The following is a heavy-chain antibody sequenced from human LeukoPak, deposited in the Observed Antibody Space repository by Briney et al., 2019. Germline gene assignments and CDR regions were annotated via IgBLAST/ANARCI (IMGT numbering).Heavy chain of an antibody. CDR1: GYTFTSYG. CDR2: ISAYNGNT. Sequence: GASVKVSCKASGYTFTSYGISWVRQAPGQGLEWMGWISAYNGNTNYAQKLRGRVTMTTDTSTSTAYMELSSLRSEDTAVYYCARGSGDYVHYYYYMDVWGKGTTVTVSS. J-gene: IGHJ6*03. D-gene: IGHD4-17*01. CDR3: ARGSGDYVHYYYYMDV. V-gene: IGHV1-18*01.